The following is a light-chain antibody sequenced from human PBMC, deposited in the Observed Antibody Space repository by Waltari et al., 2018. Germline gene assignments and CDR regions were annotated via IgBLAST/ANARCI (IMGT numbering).Light chain of an antibody. CDR1: QSVGSN. CDR2: GAS. J-gene: IGKJ4*01. CDR3: QQYNTWPLT. V-gene: IGKV3-15*01. Sequence: EIVMTQSPATLSVSPGERATLSCRASQSVGSNLAWYQQKPDQAPRLLIYGASTRATGIPARFSGSGSGTEFTLTISSLQSEDFAVYYCQQYNTWPLTFGGGTKVEVK.